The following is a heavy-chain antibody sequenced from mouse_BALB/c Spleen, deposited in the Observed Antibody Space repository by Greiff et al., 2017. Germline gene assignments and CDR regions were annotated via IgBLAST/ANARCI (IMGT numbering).Heavy chain of an antibody. J-gene: IGHJ2*01. V-gene: IGHV5-17*02. CDR1: GFTFSSFG. D-gene: IGHD2-14*01. CDR2: ISSGSSTI. Sequence: EVMLVESGGGLVQPGGSRKLSCAASGFTFSSFGMHWVRQAPEKGLEWVAYISSGSSTIYYADTVKGRFTISRDNPKNTLFLQMTSLRSEDTPMYYCARYYRYFDYWGQGTTLTVSS. CDR3: ARYYRYFDY.